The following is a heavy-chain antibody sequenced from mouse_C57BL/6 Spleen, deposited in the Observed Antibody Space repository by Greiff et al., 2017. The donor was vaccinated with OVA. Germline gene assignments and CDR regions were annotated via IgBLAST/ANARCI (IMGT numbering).Heavy chain of an antibody. CDR1: GYTFTSYW. CDR3: ARAGISRYFDV. D-gene: IGHD1-3*01. CDR2: IYPGSGST. J-gene: IGHJ1*03. Sequence: QVQLQQPGAELVKPGASVKMSCKASGYTFTSYWITWVKQRPGQGLEWIGDIYPGSGSTNYNEKFKSKATLTVDKSSSTAYMQLSSLTSEDSAVYCCARAGISRYFDVWGTGTTVTVSS. V-gene: IGHV1-55*01.